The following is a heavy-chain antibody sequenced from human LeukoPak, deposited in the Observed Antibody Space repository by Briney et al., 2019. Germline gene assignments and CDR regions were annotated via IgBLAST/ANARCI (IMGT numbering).Heavy chain of an antibody. J-gene: IGHJ4*02. CDR3: ARDGYPQYYFDY. D-gene: IGHD5-18*01. V-gene: IGHV3-33*01. Sequence: GGSLRLSCAASGFTFSSYGMHWVRQAPGKGLEWVAVIWYDGSNKYYADSVKGRFTISRDNSKNTLYLQMNSLRAEDTAVYYCARDGYPQYYFDYWGQGTLVTVSS. CDR2: IWYDGSNK. CDR1: GFTFSSYG.